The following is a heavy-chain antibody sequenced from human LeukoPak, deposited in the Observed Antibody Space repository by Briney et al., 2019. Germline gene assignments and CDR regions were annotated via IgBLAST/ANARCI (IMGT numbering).Heavy chain of an antibody. CDR2: INPSGGST. J-gene: IGHJ4*02. V-gene: IGHV1-46*01. CDR1: GYTFTGYY. D-gene: IGHD1-26*01. Sequence: ASVKVSCKASGYTFTGYYMHWVRQAPGQGLEWMGIINPSGGSTSYAQKFRGRVTMTRDMSTSTVYMELSSLRSEDTAVYYCARDRVRGAGELFDYWGQGTLVTVSS. CDR3: ARDRVRGAGELFDY.